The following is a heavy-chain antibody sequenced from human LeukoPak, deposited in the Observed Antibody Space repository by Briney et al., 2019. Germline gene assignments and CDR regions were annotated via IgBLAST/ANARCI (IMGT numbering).Heavy chain of an antibody. V-gene: IGHV4-59*01. CDR2: IYYSGST. J-gene: IGHJ4*02. CDR1: GGSISSYY. Sequence: SETLSLTCTVSGGSISSYYWSWIRQPLGKGLEWIGYIYYSGSTNYNPSLKSRVTISVDTSKNQFSLKLSSVTAADTAVYYCARLGRWLQFDYWGQGTLVTVSS. D-gene: IGHD5-24*01. CDR3: ARLGRWLQFDY.